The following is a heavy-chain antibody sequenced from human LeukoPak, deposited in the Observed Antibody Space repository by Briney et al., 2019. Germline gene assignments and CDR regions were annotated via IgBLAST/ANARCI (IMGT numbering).Heavy chain of an antibody. V-gene: IGHV4-34*01. D-gene: IGHD3-22*01. CDR1: GGSFSGYY. CDR2: INHSGST. Sequence: SETLSLTCAVYGGSFSGYYWSWIRQPPGKGLEWIGEINHSGSTNYNPSLESRVTISVDTSKNQFSLKLSSVTAADTAIYYCARENPSGYYNRPIDYWGQGTLVTVSS. J-gene: IGHJ4*02. CDR3: ARENPSGYYNRPIDY.